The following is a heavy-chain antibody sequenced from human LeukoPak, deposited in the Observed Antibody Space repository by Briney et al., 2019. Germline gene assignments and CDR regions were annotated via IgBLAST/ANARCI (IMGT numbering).Heavy chain of an antibody. J-gene: IGHJ4*02. V-gene: IGHV3-7*01. CDR3: AREEGFWSGYYVH. D-gene: IGHD3-3*01. Sequence: GGSLRLSCAASGFTFSNYWMNWVRQAPGKGLEWVANIRQDGSERYYVDSVKGRFAISRDNAKNSLYLQMNSLRAEDTAVYYCAREEGFWSGYYVHWGQGTLVTVSS. CDR1: GFTFSNYW. CDR2: IRQDGSER.